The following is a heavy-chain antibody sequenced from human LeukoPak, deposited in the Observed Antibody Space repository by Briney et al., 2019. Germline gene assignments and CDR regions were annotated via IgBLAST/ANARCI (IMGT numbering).Heavy chain of an antibody. V-gene: IGHV1-46*01. CDR2: INPSGGST. J-gene: IGHJ4*02. CDR1: GYTFTSYY. CDR3: ARDTPTGAIDY. Sequence: ASVKVSCKASGYTFTSYYMHWVRQAPGQGLEWMGIINPSGGSTSYAQKFQGRVTMTRDTSTSTVYMELSSMRSEDTAVYYCARDTPTGAIDYWGQGTLVTVSS. D-gene: IGHD1-26*01.